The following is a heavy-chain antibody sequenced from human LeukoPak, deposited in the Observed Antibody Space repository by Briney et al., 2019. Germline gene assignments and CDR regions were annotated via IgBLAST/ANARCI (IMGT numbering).Heavy chain of an antibody. CDR3: ARTTYYYDSSGYYPLRY. Sequence: ASVKVSCKASGYTFTSYGISWVRQAPGQGLEWMGWISAYNGNTNYAQKLQGRVTMTTDTSTSTAYMELRSLRSDDTAVYYCARTTYYYDSSGYYPLRYWGQGTLVPVSS. V-gene: IGHV1-18*01. J-gene: IGHJ4*02. D-gene: IGHD3-22*01. CDR1: GYTFTSYG. CDR2: ISAYNGNT.